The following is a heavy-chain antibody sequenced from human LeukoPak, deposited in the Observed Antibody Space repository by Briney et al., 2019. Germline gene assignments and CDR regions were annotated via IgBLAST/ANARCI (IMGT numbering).Heavy chain of an antibody. CDR3: ARESGWPYAFDI. D-gene: IGHD6-19*01. CDR2: ISGSGGST. Sequence: GGSLRLSCAASGFTFSSYAMRWVRQAPGKGLEWVSAISGSGGSTYYADSVKGRFTISRDNAKNSLYLQMNSLRDEDTAVYYCARESGWPYAFDIWGQGTMVTVSS. V-gene: IGHV3-23*01. J-gene: IGHJ3*02. CDR1: GFTFSSYA.